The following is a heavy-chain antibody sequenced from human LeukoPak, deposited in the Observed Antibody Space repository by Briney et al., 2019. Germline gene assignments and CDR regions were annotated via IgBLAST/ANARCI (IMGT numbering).Heavy chain of an antibody. CDR1: GGSISSGSYY. CDR3: ARVPPWYMDV. J-gene: IGHJ6*03. CDR2: IYYSGIT. V-gene: IGHV4-39*07. Sequence: SETLSLTCTVSGGSISSGSYYWGWIRQPPGKGLERIGNIYYSGITDYNPSLKSRVTISVDTSKNQFSLKLSSVTAADTAVYYCARVPPWYMDVWGKGTTITVSS.